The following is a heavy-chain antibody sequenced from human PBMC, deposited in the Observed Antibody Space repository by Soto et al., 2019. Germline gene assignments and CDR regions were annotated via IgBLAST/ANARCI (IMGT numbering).Heavy chain of an antibody. CDR2: VYYRGTT. Sequence: QLQELGPGLLKPSQTLSLTCTVSGASINNNDYYWGWIRQNPGKGLEWIGYVYYRGTTDYIPYLKSRLSMSIDKSQNQFTLKLNSVTSADTATYYCARMSYFDDKWYFDLWGRGTLVTVSS. J-gene: IGHJ2*01. CDR1: GASINNNDYY. D-gene: IGHD3-22*01. V-gene: IGHV4-30-4*01. CDR3: ARMSYFDDKWYFDL.